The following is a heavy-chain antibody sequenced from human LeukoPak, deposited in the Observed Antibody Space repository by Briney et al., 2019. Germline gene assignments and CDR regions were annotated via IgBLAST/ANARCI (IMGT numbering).Heavy chain of an antibody. V-gene: IGHV3-74*01. Sequence: GGSLRLSCAASGFTVSSNYMSWVRQAPGKGLVWVSRINGDGRTTAYADSVKGRFTISRDNAKNTLYLQMNSLRAEDTAVYYCTRGGTYSSSSFDYWGQGTLVSVSS. CDR1: GFTVSSNY. CDR2: INGDGRTT. D-gene: IGHD6-6*01. CDR3: TRGGTYSSSSFDY. J-gene: IGHJ4*02.